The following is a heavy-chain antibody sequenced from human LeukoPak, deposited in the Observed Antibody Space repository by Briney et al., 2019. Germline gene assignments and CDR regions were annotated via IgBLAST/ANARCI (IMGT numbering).Heavy chain of an antibody. J-gene: IGHJ4*02. V-gene: IGHV1-69*04. CDR3: AREVRDGYTPYFDY. D-gene: IGHD5-24*01. CDR2: IIPIFGIA. CDR1: GGTFSSYA. Sequence: SVNVSCKASGGTFSSYAISWVRQAPGQGLEWMGRIIPIFGIANYAQKFQGRVTITADKSTSTAYMELSSLRSEDTAVYYCAREVRDGYTPYFDYWGQGTLVTVSS.